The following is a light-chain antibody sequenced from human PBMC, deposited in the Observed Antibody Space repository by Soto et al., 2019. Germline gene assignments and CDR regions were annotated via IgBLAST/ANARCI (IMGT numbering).Light chain of an antibody. Sequence: DIQMTQSPSTLSASVGDRFTITCRASQSISSWVAWYQQKPGKAPKLLIYKASSLESGVPSRFSGSGSGTDFTFTISSLQPEDIATYYCQQYDNLPITFGQGTRLEIK. V-gene: IGKV1-5*03. CDR1: QSISSW. CDR3: QQYDNLPIT. J-gene: IGKJ5*01. CDR2: KAS.